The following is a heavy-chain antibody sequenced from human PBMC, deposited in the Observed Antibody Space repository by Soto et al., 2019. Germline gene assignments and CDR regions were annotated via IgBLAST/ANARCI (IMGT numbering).Heavy chain of an antibody. D-gene: IGHD2-21*02. CDR2: IVVSSGNT. CDR3: AADLVTMTAGYYYYGMDV. J-gene: IGHJ6*02. Sequence: SVKVSCKASGYSFTSYDVNWVRQATGQGLEWIGWIVVSSGNTNYAQKFQERVTITRDMSTSTAYMELSSLRSEDTAVYYCAADLVTMTAGYYYYGMDVWGQGTTVTVSS. CDR1: GYSFTSYD. V-gene: IGHV1-58*01.